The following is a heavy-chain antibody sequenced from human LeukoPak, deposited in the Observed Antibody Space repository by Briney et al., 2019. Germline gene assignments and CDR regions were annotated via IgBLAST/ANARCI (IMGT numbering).Heavy chain of an antibody. CDR1: GGSIRITKFY. CDR2: TNDGGHT. D-gene: IGHD3-10*01. V-gene: IGHV4-39*01. CDR3: AGQRARFGEWAFDD. Sequence: SETLSLTCTVSGGSIRITKFYWAWIRQSPGTGLEWLGSTNDGGHTYYNPSLQSRVTISVDTSKNRFSLRLSSVTAADTAVYYCAGQRARFGEWAFDDWGQGTLVTVSS. J-gene: IGHJ4*02.